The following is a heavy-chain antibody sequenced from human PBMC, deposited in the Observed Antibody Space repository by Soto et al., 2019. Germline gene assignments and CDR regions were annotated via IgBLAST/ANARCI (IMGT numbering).Heavy chain of an antibody. J-gene: IGHJ6*02. V-gene: IGHV3-33*01. Sequence: QVELVESWGGVVQPGRSLRLSCAASGFTFSSYGMHWVRQAPGKGLEWVAVIWYDGSNKYYADSVKGRFTISRDNSKITLYLQMNSLRAEDTAVYYCARYCSPPYYYGMDVWGQGTTVTVSS. CDR1: GFTFSSYG. D-gene: IGHD2-15*01. CDR3: ARYCSPPYYYGMDV. CDR2: IWYDGSNK.